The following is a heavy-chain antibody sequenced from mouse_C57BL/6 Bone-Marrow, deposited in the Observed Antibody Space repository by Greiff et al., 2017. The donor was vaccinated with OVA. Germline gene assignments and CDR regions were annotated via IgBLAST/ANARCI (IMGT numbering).Heavy chain of an antibody. CDR2: IHPNSGST. Sequence: VQLQQSGAELVKPGASVKLSCKASGYTFTSYWMHWVKQRPGQGLEWIGMIHPNSGSTNYNEKFKSKATLTVDKSSSTAYMQLSSLTSEDSAVYNCASGITTVVARDYWGQGTTLTVSS. D-gene: IGHD1-1*01. V-gene: IGHV1-64*01. J-gene: IGHJ2*01. CDR3: ASGITTVVARDY. CDR1: GYTFTSYW.